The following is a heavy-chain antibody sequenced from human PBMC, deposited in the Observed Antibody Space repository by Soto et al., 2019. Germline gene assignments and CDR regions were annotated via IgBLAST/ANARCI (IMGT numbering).Heavy chain of an antibody. Sequence: SVKVSCKASEGTFSNYPISWVRQAPGQGLEWMGGIVPIFGTTNYAQKFQGRVTITADKFTSTAYMELTSLRSEDTAVYYCARDRSTVTKLLRFAERVVDLRGR. J-gene: IGHJ2*01. D-gene: IGHD4-17*01. V-gene: IGHV1-69*06. CDR3: ARDRSTVTKLLRFAERVVDL. CDR1: EGTFSNYP. CDR2: IVPIFGTT.